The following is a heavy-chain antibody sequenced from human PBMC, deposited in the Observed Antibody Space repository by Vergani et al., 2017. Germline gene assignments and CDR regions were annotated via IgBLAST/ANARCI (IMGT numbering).Heavy chain of an antibody. CDR1: GFTFSDHY. Sequence: QVQLVESGGGLVKPGGSLRLSCAASGFTFSDHYMSWVRQAPGKGLEWISYMSSGDSIYYADSVKGRFTVSRDNTKDTLYLQMNSLGAEDTAVYYCARETDTGSSVSYNYYAMDVWGQGTTVSVSS. CDR2: MSSGDSI. CDR3: ARETDTGSSVSYNYYAMDV. V-gene: IGHV3-11*04. D-gene: IGHD3-9*01. J-gene: IGHJ6*02.